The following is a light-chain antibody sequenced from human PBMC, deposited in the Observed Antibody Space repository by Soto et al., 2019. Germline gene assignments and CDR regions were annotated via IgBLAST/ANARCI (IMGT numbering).Light chain of an antibody. V-gene: IGKV3-20*01. CDR2: GAS. CDR1: QSVDSTY. Sequence: EIVLTQSPGTLSLSPGERATLSCRASQSVDSTYITWYQQKPGQAPRLLIYGASSRATGTPDRISGGGSGTDFTLTISRLEPEDFAVYYCQHYVTSSITFGQGTRLEIK. CDR3: QHYVTSSIT. J-gene: IGKJ5*01.